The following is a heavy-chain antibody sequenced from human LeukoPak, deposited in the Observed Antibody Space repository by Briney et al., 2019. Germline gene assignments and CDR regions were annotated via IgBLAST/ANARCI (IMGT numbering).Heavy chain of an antibody. J-gene: IGHJ6*02. V-gene: IGHV3-23*01. CDR1: GFTFSSYA. D-gene: IGHD3-9*01. CDR2: ISGSGGST. Sequence: SGGSLRLSCAASGFTFSSYAMSWVRQAPGKGLEWVSAISGSGGSTYYADSVKGRFTISRDNSKNTLYLQMNSLRAEDTAVYYCAKAASDILTGYPDYYYYGMDVWGQGTTVTVSS. CDR3: AKAASDILTGYPDYYYYGMDV.